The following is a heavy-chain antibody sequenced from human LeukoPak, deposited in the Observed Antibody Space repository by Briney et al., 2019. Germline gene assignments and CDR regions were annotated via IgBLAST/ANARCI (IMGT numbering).Heavy chain of an antibody. CDR3: ARDPAGIAAAVFDY. CDR2: ISYDGSNK. D-gene: IGHD6-13*01. Sequence: GGSLRLSCAASGFTFSSYAMHWVRQAPGKGLEWVAVISYDGSNKYYADSVKGRFTISRDNSKNTLYLQMNSLRAEDTAVYYCARDPAGIAAAVFDYSGQGTLVTVSS. CDR1: GFTFSSYA. V-gene: IGHV3-30*04. J-gene: IGHJ4*02.